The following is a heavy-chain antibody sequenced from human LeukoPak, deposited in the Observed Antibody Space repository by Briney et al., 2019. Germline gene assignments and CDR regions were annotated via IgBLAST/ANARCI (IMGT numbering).Heavy chain of an antibody. CDR3: AKVLRFGVSAPLAFDF. CDR2: ISASGAGT. CDR1: GITFSSYA. D-gene: IGHD3-10*01. Sequence: GGSLRLSCAASGITFSSYAVSCVRQAPGEGPEWVSGISASGAGTYCADSGKGRFTISRDNFQNTLYLQMNSLGAEDTAVYYCAKVLRFGVSAPLAFDFWGQGTMVTFSS. V-gene: IGHV3-23*01. J-gene: IGHJ3*01.